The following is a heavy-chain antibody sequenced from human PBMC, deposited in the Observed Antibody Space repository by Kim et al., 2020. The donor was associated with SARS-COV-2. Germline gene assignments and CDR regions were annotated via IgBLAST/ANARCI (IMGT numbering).Heavy chain of an antibody. J-gene: IGHJ4*02. Sequence: NKYYADSVKGRFTISRDNSKNTLYLQMNSLRAEDTAVYYCARAEAGYFDYWGQGTLVTVSS. V-gene: IGHV3-33*01. CDR3: ARAEAGYFDY. CDR2: NK.